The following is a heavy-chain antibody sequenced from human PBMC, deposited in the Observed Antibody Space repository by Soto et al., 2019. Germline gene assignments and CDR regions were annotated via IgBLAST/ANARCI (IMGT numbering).Heavy chain of an antibody. CDR3: ARAGFPTLRYFDWSHRYYYYGMDV. CDR1: GGSVSSGSYY. Sequence: QVQLQESGPGLVKPSETLSLTCTVSGGSVSSGSYYWSWIRQPPGKGLEWIGYIYYSGSTNYNPSLKSRVTISVDTSKNQFSLKLSSVTAADTAVYYCARAGFPTLRYFDWSHRYYYYGMDVWGQGTTVTVSS. D-gene: IGHD3-9*01. V-gene: IGHV4-61*01. J-gene: IGHJ6*02. CDR2: IYYSGST.